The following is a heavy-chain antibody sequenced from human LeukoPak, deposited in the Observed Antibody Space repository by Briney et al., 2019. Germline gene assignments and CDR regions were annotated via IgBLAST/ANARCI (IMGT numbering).Heavy chain of an antibody. V-gene: IGHV4-59*01. CDR1: GGSISSYY. CDR2: IYYSGST. Sequence: SETLSLTCTVSGGSISSYYWSWIRQPPGKGLEWIGYIYYSGSTNYNPSLKSRVTISVDTSKNQFSLKLSSVTAADTAVYYCARGTPHYSNYKYYYMDVWGKGTTVTVSS. CDR3: ARGTPHYSNYKYYYMDV. D-gene: IGHD4-11*01. J-gene: IGHJ6*03.